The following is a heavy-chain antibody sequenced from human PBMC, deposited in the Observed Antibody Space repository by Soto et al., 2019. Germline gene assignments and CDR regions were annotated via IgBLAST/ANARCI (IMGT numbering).Heavy chain of an antibody. D-gene: IGHD5-12*01. CDR2: IWYDGSNK. Sequence: PGGSLRLSCAASGFTFSSYGMHWVRQAPGKGLEWVAVIWYDGSNKYYADSVKGRFTISRDNSKNTLYLQMNSLRAEDTAVYYCARDLGVGDGYNYVDYWGQGTLVTVS. CDR1: GFTFSSYG. J-gene: IGHJ4*02. CDR3: ARDLGVGDGYNYVDY. V-gene: IGHV3-33*01.